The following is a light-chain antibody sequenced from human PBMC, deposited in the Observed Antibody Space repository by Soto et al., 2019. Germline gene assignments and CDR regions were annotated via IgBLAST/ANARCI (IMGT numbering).Light chain of an antibody. J-gene: IGKJ2*01. CDR3: QQYXXXXT. CDR2: KAS. V-gene: IGKV1-5*03. CDR1: QSISSW. Sequence: DIQMTQSPSTLSASVGDRVTITCRASQSISSWLASYQQKPGKAPKLLIYKASSLESGVPSRFSGSGSGTEFTLTIXXXXXDDFATYYCQQYXXXXTFG.